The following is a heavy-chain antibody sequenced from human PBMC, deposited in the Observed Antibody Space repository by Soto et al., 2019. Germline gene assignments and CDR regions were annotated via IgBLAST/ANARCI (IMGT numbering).Heavy chain of an antibody. J-gene: IGHJ5*02. CDR2: INSDGSST. D-gene: IGHD1-26*01. Sequence: GGSLRLSCAASGFTFSSYWMHWVRQAPGKGLVWVSRINSDGSSTSYADSVKGRFTISRDNAKNTLYLQMNSLRAEDTAVYYCARAPHRVGPTSNWFDPWGQGTLVTVSS. CDR3: ARAPHRVGPTSNWFDP. V-gene: IGHV3-74*01. CDR1: GFTFSSYW.